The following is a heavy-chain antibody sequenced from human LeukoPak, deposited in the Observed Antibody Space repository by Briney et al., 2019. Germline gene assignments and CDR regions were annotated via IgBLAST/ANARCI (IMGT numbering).Heavy chain of an antibody. Sequence: PGGSLRLSCAASGFTFSSYWVSWVRQAPGKGLEWVANIKQDGSEKYYVDSVKGQFTISRDNAKNSLYLQMNSLRAEDTAVYYCARGVDTTMAPADVWGKGTTVTVSS. J-gene: IGHJ6*04. D-gene: IGHD5-18*01. CDR2: IKQDGSEK. CDR1: GFTFSSYW. CDR3: ARGVDTTMAPADV. V-gene: IGHV3-7*01.